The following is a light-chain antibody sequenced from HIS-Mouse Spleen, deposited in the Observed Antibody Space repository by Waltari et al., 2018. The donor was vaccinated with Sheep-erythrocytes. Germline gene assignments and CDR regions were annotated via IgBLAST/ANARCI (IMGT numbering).Light chain of an antibody. CDR2: EGS. V-gene: IGLV2-23*01. J-gene: IGLJ3*02. Sequence: QSALTQPASVSGSPGQSITISCTGTSSDVGSYNLVSWYQQHPGKAPKLMIYEGSKRPSGVSNRFASSKSGNTASLTMSGLQAEDEADYYCCSYAGSSTPWVFGGGTELTVL. CDR1: SSDVGSYNL. CDR3: CSYAGSSTPWV.